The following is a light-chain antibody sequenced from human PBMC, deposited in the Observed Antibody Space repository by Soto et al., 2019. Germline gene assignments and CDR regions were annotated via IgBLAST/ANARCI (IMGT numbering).Light chain of an antibody. CDR1: QSVSSN. V-gene: IGKV3-15*01. Sequence: EIVMTQSPATLSVSPGERATLSCRASQSVSSNLAWYQQKPGQAPRLLIYGASTRATGIPARFSGSGSGTNFPPTFSSLRSEVFAVFSGQQYNNGPPWPFGQGTRV. CDR3: QQYNNGPPWP. J-gene: IGKJ1*01. CDR2: GAS.